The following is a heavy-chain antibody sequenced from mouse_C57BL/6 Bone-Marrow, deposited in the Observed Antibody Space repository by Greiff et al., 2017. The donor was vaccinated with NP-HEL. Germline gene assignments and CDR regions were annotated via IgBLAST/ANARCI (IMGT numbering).Heavy chain of an antibody. CDR2: IDPENGDT. D-gene: IGHD1-1*01. V-gene: IGHV14-4*01. J-gene: IGHJ3*01. Sequence: VQLQQSGAELVRPGASVKLSCTASGFNIKDDYMHWVKQRPEQGLEWIGWIDPENGDTEYASKFQGKATITADTSSNTAYLQLSSLTSEDTAVYYCTITTVVAKKFAYWGQGTLVTVSA. CDR1: GFNIKDDY. CDR3: TITTVVAKKFAY.